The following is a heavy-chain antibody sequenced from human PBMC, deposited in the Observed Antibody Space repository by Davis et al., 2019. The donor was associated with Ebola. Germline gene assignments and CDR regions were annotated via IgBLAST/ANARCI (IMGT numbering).Heavy chain of an antibody. CDR1: GFTFSSYW. CDR3: ARVRSGSYWRYFGY. Sequence: PGGSLRLSCAASGFTFSSYWMHWVRQAPGKGLVWVSRINSDGSSTSYADSVKGRFTISRDNAKNTLYLQMNSLRAEDTAVYYCARVRSGSYWRYFGYWGQGTLVTVSS. CDR2: INSDGSST. V-gene: IGHV3-74*01. J-gene: IGHJ4*02. D-gene: IGHD1-26*01.